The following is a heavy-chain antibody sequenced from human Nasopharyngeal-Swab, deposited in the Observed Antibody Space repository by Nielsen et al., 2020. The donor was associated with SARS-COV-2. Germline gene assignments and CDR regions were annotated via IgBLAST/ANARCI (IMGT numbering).Heavy chain of an antibody. CDR1: GFTFTSSA. CDR3: AASPNYYDSSGYPFDI. D-gene: IGHD3-22*01. CDR2: IVVGSGNT. J-gene: IGHJ3*02. Sequence: SVKVPCKASGFTFTSSAVQWVRQARGQRLEWIGWIVVGSGNTNYAQKFQERVTITRDMSTSTAYMELSSLRSEDTAVYYCAASPNYYDSSGYPFDIWGQGTMVTVSS. V-gene: IGHV1-58*01.